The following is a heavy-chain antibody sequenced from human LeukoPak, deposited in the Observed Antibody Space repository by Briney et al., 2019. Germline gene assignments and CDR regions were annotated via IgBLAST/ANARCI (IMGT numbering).Heavy chain of an antibody. CDR2: ITSNSATI. CDR1: GFTFSVYS. Sequence: GGSLRLSCAASGFTFSVYSMNWVRQPPGMGLEWVSYITSNSATIQYADSVKGRFTISRDNAKNSLSLQMNSLREEDTAVYYCARSVGGHFDYWGQGMLVTVSS. J-gene: IGHJ4*02. CDR3: ARSVGGHFDY. D-gene: IGHD3-16*01. V-gene: IGHV3-48*02.